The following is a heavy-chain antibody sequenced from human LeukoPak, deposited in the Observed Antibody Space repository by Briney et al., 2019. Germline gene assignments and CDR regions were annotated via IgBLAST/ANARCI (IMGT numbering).Heavy chain of an antibody. CDR1: EFTFSSYW. D-gene: IGHD4/OR15-4a*01. Sequence: PGGSLRLSCAASEFTFSSYWMSWVRQAPGKGLEWVASIKQDGSEKYYVDSVKGRVTIPRDNAKNSLYLQMNSLRAEDTAVYYCARVFGAGYSDYWGQGTLVTVSS. V-gene: IGHV3-7*01. CDR2: IKQDGSEK. J-gene: IGHJ4*02. CDR3: ARVFGAGYSDY.